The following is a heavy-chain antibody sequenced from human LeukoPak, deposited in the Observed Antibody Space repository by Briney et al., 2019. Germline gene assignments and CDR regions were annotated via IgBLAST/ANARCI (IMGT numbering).Heavy chain of an antibody. CDR2: IRYDGSNK. D-gene: IGHD6-19*01. J-gene: IGHJ4*02. V-gene: IGHV3-30*02. Sequence: GGSLRLSCAVSGSTFSSYGMHWARLAASKGLEWLAFIRYDGSNKYYADSVKGRFTISRDNSKNTLYLQMNSLRAEDTAVYYCAKETYSSGWYELDYWGQGTLVTVSS. CDR1: GSTFSSYG. CDR3: AKETYSSGWYELDY.